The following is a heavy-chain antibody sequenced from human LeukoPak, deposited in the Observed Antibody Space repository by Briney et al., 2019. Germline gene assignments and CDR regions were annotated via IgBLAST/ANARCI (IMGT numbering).Heavy chain of an antibody. CDR3: ARAIGSTVTSRSDNWFDP. V-gene: IGHV4-34*01. CDR1: GGSFSGYY. Sequence: KPSETLSLTCAVYGGSFSGYYWSWIRQPPGKGLEWIGEINHSGSTNYNPSLKSRVTISVDTSKNQFSLKLSSVTAADTAVYYCARAIGSTVTSRSDNWFDPWGQGTLVTVSS. CDR2: INHSGST. J-gene: IGHJ5*02. D-gene: IGHD4-17*01.